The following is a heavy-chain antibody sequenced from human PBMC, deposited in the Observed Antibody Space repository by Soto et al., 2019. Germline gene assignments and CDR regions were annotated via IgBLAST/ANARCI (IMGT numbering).Heavy chain of an antibody. CDR3: ARMGDVPYYDSGMDV. CDR1: GYTFTSYG. D-gene: IGHD3-16*01. J-gene: IGHJ6*02. Sequence: QVQLVQSGAEVKKPGASVKVSCKASGYTFTSYGFSWVRQAPGQGLEWMGWINAYNGDTNYAQNLQGRVTMTTDTSTHTAYMELRSLRSDDTAVYYCARMGDVPYYDSGMDVWGQGTTVTVSS. V-gene: IGHV1-18*01. CDR2: INAYNGDT.